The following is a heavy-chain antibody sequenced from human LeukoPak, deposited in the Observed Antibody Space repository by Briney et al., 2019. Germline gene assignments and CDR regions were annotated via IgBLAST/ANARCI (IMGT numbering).Heavy chain of an antibody. CDR3: AKDLGPNWFDP. V-gene: IGHV3-30*18. J-gene: IGHJ5*02. CDR1: GFTFSSYG. CDR2: ISYDGSNK. Sequence: GGSLRLSCAASGFTFSSYGMHWVRQAPGKGLEWVAVISYDGSNKYYADSVKGRFTISRDNSKNTLYLQMNSLRAEDTAVYCCAKDLGPNWFDPWGQGTLVTVSS.